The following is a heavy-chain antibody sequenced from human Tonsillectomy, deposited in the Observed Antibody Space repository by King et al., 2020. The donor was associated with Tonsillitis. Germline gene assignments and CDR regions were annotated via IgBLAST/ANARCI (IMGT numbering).Heavy chain of an antibody. CDR1: GFTFSGSA. D-gene: IGHD3-10*01. CDR3: TGHGGYYYGVDY. J-gene: IGHJ4*02. Sequence: VQLVESGGGLVQPGGSLKLSCAASGFTFSGSAMHWVRQASGKGLEWVGRISSKGYSYATAYAASGKGRVTISRDDSKNTAYLQMNSLKTEDTAVYYCTGHGGYYYGVDYWGQGTLVTVSS. CDR2: ISSKGYSYAT. V-gene: IGHV3-73*01.